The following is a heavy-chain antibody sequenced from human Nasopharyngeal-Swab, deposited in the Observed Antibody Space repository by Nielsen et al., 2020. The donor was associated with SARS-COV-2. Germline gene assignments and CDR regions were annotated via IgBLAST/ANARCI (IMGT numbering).Heavy chain of an antibody. V-gene: IGHV1-46*01. Sequence: ASVKVSCKASGYTFTTYYIHWVRQAPGQGLEWMGIINPSGGGTNYAQKFKGRATMTGDTSTGTVYMELTSLTSEDTAVYYCARMMYFHGYYAMDVWGQGTTVTGSS. D-gene: IGHD3-10*01. CDR1: GYTFTTYY. J-gene: IGHJ6*02. CDR3: ARMMYFHGYYAMDV. CDR2: INPSGGGT.